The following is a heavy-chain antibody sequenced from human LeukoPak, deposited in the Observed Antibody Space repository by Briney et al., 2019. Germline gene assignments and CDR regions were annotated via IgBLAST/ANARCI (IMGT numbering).Heavy chain of an antibody. CDR2: IYSGGST. J-gene: IGHJ4*02. CDR3: VRLTAAGRRTDFDY. Sequence: GGSLRLSCAASEFSVGSNYMTWVRQAPGKGLEWVSLIYSGGSTYYADSVKGRFTISRDNSKNTLYLQMNSLRTEDTAVYYCVRLTAAGRRTDFDYWGQGTLVTVSS. D-gene: IGHD6-13*01. V-gene: IGHV3-66*04. CDR1: EFSVGSNY.